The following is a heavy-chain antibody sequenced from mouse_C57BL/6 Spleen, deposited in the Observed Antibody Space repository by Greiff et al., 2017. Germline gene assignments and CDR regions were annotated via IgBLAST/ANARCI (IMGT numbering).Heavy chain of an antibody. CDR3: AKSVIYYDSYAMDY. V-gene: IGHV2-5*01. D-gene: IGHD2-4*01. CDR2: IWRGGST. Sequence: VQLKESGPGLVQPSQSLSITCTVSGFSLTSYGVHWVRQSPGKGLEWLGVIWRGGSTDYNAAFMSRLSITKDNSKSQVFFKMNSLQADDTAIYYCAKSVIYYDSYAMDYWGQGTSVTVSS. CDR1: GFSLTSYG. J-gene: IGHJ4*01.